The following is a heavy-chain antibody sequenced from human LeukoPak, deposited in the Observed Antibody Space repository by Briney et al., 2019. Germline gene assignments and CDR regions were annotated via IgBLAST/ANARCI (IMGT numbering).Heavy chain of an antibody. Sequence: PGGTLTLSCAASGFTFSNYVMTWVPQSPGKGLEWFSSISGSGANTYSADSVKGRCTISRDNSKKTLYLQMNSLRAEDTAVYYCAKGMSATSGYLELEYWGQGTLVIVSS. J-gene: IGHJ4*02. D-gene: IGHD3-22*01. CDR1: GFTFSNYV. CDR2: ISGSGANT. CDR3: AKGMSATSGYLELEY. V-gene: IGHV3-23*01.